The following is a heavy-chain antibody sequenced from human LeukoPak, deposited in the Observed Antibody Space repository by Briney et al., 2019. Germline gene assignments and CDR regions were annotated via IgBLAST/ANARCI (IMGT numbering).Heavy chain of an antibody. CDR2: ISWNSGSI. CDR3: ARVEGYSYGYFDY. V-gene: IGHV3-9*01. CDR1: GFTFDDYA. D-gene: IGHD5-18*01. J-gene: IGHJ4*02. Sequence: PGGSLRLSCAASGFTFDDYAMHWVRQAPGKGLEWVSGISWNSGSIGYADSVKGRFTISRDNAKNSLYLQMNSLRAEDTAVYYCARVEGYSYGYFDYWGQGTLVTVSS.